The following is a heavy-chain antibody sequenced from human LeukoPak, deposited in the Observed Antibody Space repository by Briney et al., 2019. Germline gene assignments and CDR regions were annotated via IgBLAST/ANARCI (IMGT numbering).Heavy chain of an antibody. CDR3: ARSNAFDI. J-gene: IGHJ3*02. CDR2: IKEDGSQK. V-gene: IGHV3-7*05. Sequence: GGSLRLSCAAFGFTFSNYWMSWVRQAPGKGLEWVANIKEDGSQKYYVDSVKGRFTISRDNAKNSLYLQMDSLRAEDTAVYYCARSNAFDIWGQGTMVTVSS. CDR1: GFTFSNYW.